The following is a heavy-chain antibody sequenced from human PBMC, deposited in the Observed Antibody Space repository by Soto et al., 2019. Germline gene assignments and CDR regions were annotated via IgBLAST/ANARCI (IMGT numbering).Heavy chain of an antibody. J-gene: IGHJ4*02. D-gene: IGHD3-22*01. CDR1: GFTFSSYS. CDR2: IRNRANSYTT. Sequence: EVQLVESGGGLVKPGGSLRLSCAASGFTFSSYSMNWVRQAPGKGLEWIGRIRNRANSYTTYFAASVKGRFTISRDDSKNSLYLQMNSLRTEDTAVYYCARRDTSGTPGDYWGQGTLVTVSS. V-gene: IGHV3-72*01. CDR3: ARRDTSGTPGDY.